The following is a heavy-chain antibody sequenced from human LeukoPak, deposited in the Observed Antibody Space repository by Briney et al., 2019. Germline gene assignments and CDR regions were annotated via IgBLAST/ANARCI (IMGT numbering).Heavy chain of an antibody. CDR2: INPNSGGT. J-gene: IGHJ3*02. V-gene: IGHV1-2*06. CDR3: ARDIRRITIFGVVISHAFDI. CDR1: GYTFTGYY. Sequence: ASVKVSCKASGYTFTGYYMHWVRQAPGQGLEWMGRINPNSGGTNYAQKFQGRVTMTRDTSISTAYMELSSLRSEDTAVYYCARDIRRITIFGVVISHAFDIWGQGTMVTVSS. D-gene: IGHD3-3*01.